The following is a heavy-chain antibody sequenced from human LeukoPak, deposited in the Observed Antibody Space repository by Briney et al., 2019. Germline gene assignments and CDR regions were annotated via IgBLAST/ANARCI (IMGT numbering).Heavy chain of an antibody. CDR1: GGSISSGGYY. J-gene: IGHJ4*02. D-gene: IGHD5-18*01. CDR2: IYYSGST. Sequence: SQTLSLTCTVSGGSISSGGYYWSWIRQHPGKGLEWIGYIYYSGSTYYNPSLKGRVTISVDTSKNQFSLKLSSVTAADTAVYYCARLKVDTASLDYWGQGTLVTVSS. V-gene: IGHV4-31*03. CDR3: ARLKVDTASLDY.